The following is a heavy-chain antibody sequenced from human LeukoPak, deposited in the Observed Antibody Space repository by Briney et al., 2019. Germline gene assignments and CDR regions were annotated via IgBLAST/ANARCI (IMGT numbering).Heavy chain of an antibody. CDR2: INHSGST. V-gene: IGHV4-34*01. Sequence: SETLSLTCAVYGGSFSGYYWSWIRQPPGKGLEWIGEINHSGSTNYNPSLKSRATISVDTSKNQFSLKLSSVTAADTAVYYCARVVVVVPAANRRGHWFDPWGQGTLVTVSS. CDR3: ARVVVVVPAANRRGHWFDP. J-gene: IGHJ5*02. CDR1: GGSFSGYY. D-gene: IGHD2-2*01.